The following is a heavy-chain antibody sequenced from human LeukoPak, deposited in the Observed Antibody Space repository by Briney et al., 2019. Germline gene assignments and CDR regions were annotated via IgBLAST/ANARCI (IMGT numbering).Heavy chain of an antibody. V-gene: IGHV1-2*02. J-gene: IGHJ4*02. CDR2: INPNSGAT. CDR3: ARSAPTLTYDILTGYLGY. D-gene: IGHD3-9*01. CDR1: GCTFIDYY. Sequence: ASVKVSCKGSGCTFIDYYIHWVRQAPGQGLEWMGWINPNSGATNYAQNFQGRVTMTRDTSISTAYMYLGRLRSDDTAFYYCARSAPTLTYDILTGYLGYWGQGTLVTVSS.